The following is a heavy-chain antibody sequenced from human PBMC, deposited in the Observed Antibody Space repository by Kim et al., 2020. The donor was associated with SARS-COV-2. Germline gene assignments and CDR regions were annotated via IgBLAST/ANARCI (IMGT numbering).Heavy chain of an antibody. CDR3: ALSTDGGFYY. CDR2: IYWDDDK. V-gene: IGHV2-5*02. D-gene: IGHD3-16*01. Sequence: SGPTLVKPTQTLTLTCTFSGFSVNTSGVGVAWIRRPPTKALECLAIIYWDDDKRYSASLESRLTITRDTSENQVLLTMSNMDPVDTGTYYCALSTDGGFYYWGQGTLVTVSS. CDR1: GFSVNTSGVG. J-gene: IGHJ4*02.